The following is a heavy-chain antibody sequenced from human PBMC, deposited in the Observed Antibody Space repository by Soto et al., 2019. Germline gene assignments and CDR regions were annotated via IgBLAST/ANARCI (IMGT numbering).Heavy chain of an antibody. J-gene: IGHJ6*02. CDR3: ARGRIAAAGLDYYYYYGMDV. V-gene: IGHV5-51*01. Sequence: PGESLKISCKGSGYSFTSCWIGWVRQMPGKGLEWMGIIYPGDSDTRYSPSFQGQVTISADKSISTAYLQWSSLKASDTAMYYCARGRIAAAGLDYYYYYGMDVWGQGTTVTVSS. D-gene: IGHD6-13*01. CDR2: IYPGDSDT. CDR1: GYSFTSCW.